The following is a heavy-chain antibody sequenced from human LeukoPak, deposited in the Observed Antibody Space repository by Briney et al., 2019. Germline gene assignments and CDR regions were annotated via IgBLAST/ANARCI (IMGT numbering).Heavy chain of an antibody. V-gene: IGHV1-69*04. D-gene: IGHD5-18*01. CDR2: IIPIFGIA. CDR1: GGTFSSYA. CDR3: ARIPDTGYYYGMDV. Sequence: SVKVPCKASGGTFSSYAISWVRQAPGQGLEWMGRIIPIFGIANYAQKFQGRVTITGDKSTSTAYMELSSLRSEDTAVYYCARIPDTGYYYGMDVWGQGTTVTVSS. J-gene: IGHJ6*02.